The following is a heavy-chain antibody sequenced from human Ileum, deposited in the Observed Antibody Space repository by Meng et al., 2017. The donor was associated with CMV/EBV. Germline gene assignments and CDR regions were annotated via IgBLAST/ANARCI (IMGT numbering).Heavy chain of an antibody. CDR1: GGSISTYY. Sequence: SETLSLTCNVSGGSISTYYWTWIRQPPGKGLEWIGYIYYSGNTNYNPSLQSRVTISLDTSKNQFSLKLTSVTAADTAVYYCVRGVGIGYHWFDPWGRGTLVTVSS. V-gene: IGHV4-59*01. J-gene: IGHJ5*02. CDR2: IYYSGNT. CDR3: VRGVGIGYHWFDP. D-gene: IGHD6-13*01.